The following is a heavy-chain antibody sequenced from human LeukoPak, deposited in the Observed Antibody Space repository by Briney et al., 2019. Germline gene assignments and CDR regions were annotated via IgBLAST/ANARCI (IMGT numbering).Heavy chain of an antibody. CDR1: GGSISSYY. D-gene: IGHD6-13*01. CDR2: IYYSGST. Sequence: SETLSLTCTVSGGSISSYYWNWIRQPPGKGLEWIGYIYYSGSTNYNPSLKSRVTISVDTSKNQFSLKLSSVTAADTAVYYCARGGSSWSGGYYFYMDVWGKGTTVTVSS. V-gene: IGHV4-59*01. J-gene: IGHJ6*03. CDR3: ARGGSSWSGGYYFYMDV.